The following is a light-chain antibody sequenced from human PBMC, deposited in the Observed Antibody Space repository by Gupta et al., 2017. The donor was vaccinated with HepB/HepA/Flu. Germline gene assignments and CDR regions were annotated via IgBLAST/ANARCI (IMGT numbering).Light chain of an antibody. V-gene: IGKV3-20*01. CDR3: QQYGTSPYT. CDR1: QSITSNY. J-gene: IGKJ2*01. Sequence: EIVFTQSPGTLSLSPGERATLSCRASQSITSNYLAWYQQKPGQAPRLLIYGASSRATGIPHRFSGSGSGTDFTLTISRLEPEEFAVYYCQQYGTSPYTFGQGTKLEIK. CDR2: GAS.